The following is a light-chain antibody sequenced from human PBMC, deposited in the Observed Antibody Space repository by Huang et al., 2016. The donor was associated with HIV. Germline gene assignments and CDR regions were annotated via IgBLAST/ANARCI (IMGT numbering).Light chain of an antibody. V-gene: IGKV1-NL1*01. CDR1: QDITKS. Sequence: DIQMTQSPSSLSASVGDRVTITCRASQDITKSLAWYQQKAGKAPKLLLYAASRRESGVPSRFRGSGSETIYTLTIDSLQPEDSAVYFCQQYFNPLPITFGQGTRLDIK. CDR2: AAS. J-gene: IGKJ5*01. CDR3: QQYFNPLPIT.